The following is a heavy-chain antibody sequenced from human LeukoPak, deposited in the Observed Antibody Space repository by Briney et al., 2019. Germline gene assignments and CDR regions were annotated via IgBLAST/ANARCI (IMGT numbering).Heavy chain of an antibody. CDR1: GVSISSSNSY. V-gene: IGHV4-39*07. CDR3: ARVPRYDDSGYYLNLYFDY. J-gene: IGHJ4*02. Sequence: PSETLSLTCTVSGVSISSSNSYWGWIRQPPGKGLEWIGSIYYSGNTYYNASLKSRVTISIDTSKNQFSLKLSSVTAADTAVYYCARVPRYDDSGYYLNLYFDYWGQGTLVTVSS. D-gene: IGHD3-22*01. CDR2: IYYSGNT.